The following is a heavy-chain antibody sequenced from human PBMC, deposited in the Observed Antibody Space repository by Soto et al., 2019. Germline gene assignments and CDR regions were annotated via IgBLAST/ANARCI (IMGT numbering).Heavy chain of an antibody. CDR3: ARGKGMATTEI. CDR2: IIPIFGTA. CDR1: GGTFSSYA. Sequence: QVQLVQSGAEVKKPGSSVKVSCKASGGTFSSYAISWVRQAPGQGLEWMGGIIPIFGTANYAQKCQGRVAITAEESTSTAEMELSSLRAEDTAVYYCARGKGMATTEIWGQGTMVTVSS. V-gene: IGHV1-69*12. D-gene: IGHD5-12*01. J-gene: IGHJ3*02.